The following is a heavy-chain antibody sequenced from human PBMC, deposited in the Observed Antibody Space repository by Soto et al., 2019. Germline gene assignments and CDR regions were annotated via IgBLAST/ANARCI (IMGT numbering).Heavy chain of an antibody. Sequence: ASVKVSCKASGYPFTGPYIYWVRQAPGQGLEWMGWINPSSGGTEFAEKFQGRVTVTRDTSIRTVFLELNSLTSDDTGVYFCARDFRTYSHGVDVWGQCTSVTVSS. J-gene: IGHJ6*02. CDR2: INPSSGGT. V-gene: IGHV1-2*02. CDR3: ARDFRTYSHGVDV. D-gene: IGHD4-4*01. CDR1: GYPFTGPY.